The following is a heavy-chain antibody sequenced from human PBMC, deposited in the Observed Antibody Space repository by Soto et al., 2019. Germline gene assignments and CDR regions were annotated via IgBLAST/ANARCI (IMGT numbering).Heavy chain of an antibody. CDR1: GYSFTSYW. D-gene: IGHD2-15*01. Sequence: GESLKISCKGSGYSFTSYWIGWVRQMPGKGLEWMGIIYPGDSDTRYSPSFQGQVTISADKSISTAYLQWSSLKASDTAMYYCARLGSIHAPNYYYYYMDVWGKGTTVTVSS. CDR2: IYPGDSDT. J-gene: IGHJ6*03. V-gene: IGHV5-51*01. CDR3: ARLGSIHAPNYYYYYMDV.